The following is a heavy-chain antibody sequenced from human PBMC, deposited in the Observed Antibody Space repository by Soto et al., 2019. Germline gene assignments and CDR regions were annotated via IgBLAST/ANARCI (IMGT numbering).Heavy chain of an antibody. CDR3: AKDWVLDVVTASFYFDF. CDR1: GFTFNSYG. CDR2: ISSDGGDK. V-gene: IGHV3-30*18. Sequence: GGSLRLSCAASGFTFNSYGMHWVRQAPGKGLEWVAVISSDGGDKYYADSVKGRFSISRDNSRNTLYLQMNSLRAEDTAVYYCAKDWVLDVVTASFYFDFWGQGSLVTVSS. D-gene: IGHD2-21*02. J-gene: IGHJ4*01.